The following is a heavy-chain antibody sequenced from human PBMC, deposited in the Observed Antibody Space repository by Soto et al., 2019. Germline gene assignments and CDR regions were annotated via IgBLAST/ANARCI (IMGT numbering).Heavy chain of an antibody. CDR1: GFTFSSYA. Sequence: PGGSLRLSCAASGFTFSSYAMHWVRQAPGKGLEWVAVISYDGSNKYYADSVKGRFTISRDNSKNTLYLQMNSLRAEDTAVYYCARGLAGYPYTYYFDYWGRGTLVTVSS. V-gene: IGHV3-30-3*01. CDR3: ARGLAGYPYTYYFDY. J-gene: IGHJ4*02. D-gene: IGHD3-9*01. CDR2: ISYDGSNK.